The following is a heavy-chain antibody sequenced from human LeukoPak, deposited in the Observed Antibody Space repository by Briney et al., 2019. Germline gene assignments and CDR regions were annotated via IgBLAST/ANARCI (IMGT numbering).Heavy chain of an antibody. Sequence: GGSLRLSCPASGFTFSSYAMSWVRQAPGKGLEWVSAISGSGGSTYYADSVKGRFTISRDNSKSTLYLQMNSLRAEDTAVYYCAKQLAGPYYYDSSGYPGYWGQGTLVTVSS. J-gene: IGHJ4*02. CDR2: ISGSGGST. CDR3: AKQLAGPYYYDSSGYPGY. D-gene: IGHD3-22*01. CDR1: GFTFSSYA. V-gene: IGHV3-23*01.